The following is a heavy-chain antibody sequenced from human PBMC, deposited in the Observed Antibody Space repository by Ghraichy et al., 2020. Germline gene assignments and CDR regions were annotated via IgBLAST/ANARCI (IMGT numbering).Heavy chain of an antibody. D-gene: IGHD3-3*01. CDR1: GGSISSGGYY. CDR3: ARGKKGVDVLRFLEWINWFDP. Sequence: SETLSLTCTVSGGSISSGGYYWSWIRQHPGKGLEWIGYIYYSGSTYYNPSLKSRVTISVDTSKNQFSLKLSSVTAADTAVYYCARGKKGVDVLRFLEWINWFDPWGQGTLVTVSS. J-gene: IGHJ5*02. V-gene: IGHV4-31*03. CDR2: IYYSGST.